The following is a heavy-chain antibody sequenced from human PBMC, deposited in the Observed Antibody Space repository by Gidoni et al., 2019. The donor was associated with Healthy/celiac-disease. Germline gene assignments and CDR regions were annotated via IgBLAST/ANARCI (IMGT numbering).Heavy chain of an antibody. CDR3: AREGGSYSRAFDI. Sequence: QLQLQESGPGLVKPSETLSLTCTVSGGSISSSSYYWGWIRQPPGKGLEWIGSIYYSGSTYYNPSLKSRVTISVDTSKNQFSLKLSSVTAADTAVYYCAREGGSYSRAFDIWGQGTMVTVSS. V-gene: IGHV4-39*02. CDR2: IYYSGST. CDR1: GGSISSSSYY. D-gene: IGHD1-26*01. J-gene: IGHJ3*02.